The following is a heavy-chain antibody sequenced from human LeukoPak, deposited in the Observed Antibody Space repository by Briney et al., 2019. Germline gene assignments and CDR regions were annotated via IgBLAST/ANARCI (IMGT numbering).Heavy chain of an antibody. CDR1: GFTFSDYY. D-gene: IGHD3-10*01. CDR2: ISSSGSTI. Sequence: GGSLRLSCAASGFTFSDYYMSWIRQAPGKGLEWVSYISSSGSTIYYADSVKGRFTISRDNAKNSLYLQMNSLRAEDTAVYYCARELWFGEFRYGMDVWGQGTTVTVSS. J-gene: IGHJ6*02. CDR3: ARELWFGEFRYGMDV. V-gene: IGHV3-11*04.